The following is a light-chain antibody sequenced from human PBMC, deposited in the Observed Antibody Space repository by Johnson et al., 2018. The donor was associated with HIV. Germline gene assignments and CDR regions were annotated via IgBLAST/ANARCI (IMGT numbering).Light chain of an antibody. V-gene: IGLV1-51*01. Sequence: QSVLTQPPSVSAAPGQKVTISCSGSSSNIGNNYVSWYQQLPGTAPKLLIYDNNKRPSGIPDRFSGSKSGTSATLGITGLQTGDEADYYCGSWGSSLSAGGVFGTGPKVAVL. CDR1: SSNIGNNY. CDR3: GSWGSSLSAGGV. CDR2: DNN. J-gene: IGLJ1*01.